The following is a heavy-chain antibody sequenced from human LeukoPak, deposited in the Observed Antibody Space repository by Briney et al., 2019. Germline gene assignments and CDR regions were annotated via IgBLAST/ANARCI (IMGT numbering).Heavy chain of an antibody. CDR2: IYYSGST. V-gene: IGHV4-59*12. Sequence: FETLSLTCTVSGGSISSYYWSWIRQPPGKGLEWIGYIYYSGSTNYNPSLKSRVTISVDTSKNQFSLKLSSVTAADTAVYYCASLIAAAGTEDAFDIWGQGTIVSFSS. CDR1: GGSISSYY. J-gene: IGHJ3*02. CDR3: ASLIAAAGTEDAFDI. D-gene: IGHD6-13*01.